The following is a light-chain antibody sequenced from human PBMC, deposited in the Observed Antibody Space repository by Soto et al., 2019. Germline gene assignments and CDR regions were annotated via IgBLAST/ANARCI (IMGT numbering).Light chain of an antibody. CDR3: FSFTTDWTHV. CDR1: SSDVSAYNY. CDR2: EVS. J-gene: IGLJ1*01. V-gene: IGLV2-14*01. Sequence: QSVLTQPASVSGSPGQSITISCTGTSSDVSAYNYVSWFQQHPGKAPTLIISEVSNRPSGVSNRFSGSKSGNAASLTISGLQAEDEADYFCFSFTTDWTHVFGTGTKVTVL.